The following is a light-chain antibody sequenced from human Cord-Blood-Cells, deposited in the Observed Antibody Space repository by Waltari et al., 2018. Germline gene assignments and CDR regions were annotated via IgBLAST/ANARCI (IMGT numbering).Light chain of an antibody. CDR2: DAS. V-gene: IGKV1-33*01. CDR1: QDISNY. J-gene: IGKJ5*01. Sequence: DIQMTQSPSSLSASVGDRVTITCQASQDISNYLNWYQQKPGKAPKLPIYDASNLETGVPSRFSGSGSGTDFTFTISSLQPEDIATYYCQQYDNLPFGQGTRLEIK. CDR3: QQYDNLP.